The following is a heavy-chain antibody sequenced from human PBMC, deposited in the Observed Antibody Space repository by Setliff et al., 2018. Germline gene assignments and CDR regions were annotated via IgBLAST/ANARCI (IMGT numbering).Heavy chain of an antibody. CDR1: GFTFDDYG. J-gene: IGHJ5*01. D-gene: IGHD5-18*01. V-gene: IGHV3-21*01. CDR2: ISSRNDYI. Sequence: GESLKISCSASGFTFDDYGMSWVRQAPGKGLEWVASISSRNDYIYHADSVKGRFTISRDNAKTALSLQVDSLRVENTAVYFCARSPGWIPWFDSWGQGTLVTVSS. CDR3: ARSPGWIPWFDS.